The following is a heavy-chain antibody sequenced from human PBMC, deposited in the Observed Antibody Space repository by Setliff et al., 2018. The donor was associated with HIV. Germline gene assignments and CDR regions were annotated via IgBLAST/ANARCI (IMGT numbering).Heavy chain of an antibody. CDR2: ISHGGST. Sequence: PSETLSLTCAVYGGSFSAYYWTWIRQPPGKGLEWIGEISHGGSTSYNPSLKCRVTISLDTSKNQFSLNLTSVTAADTAVYYCARLGEFWSQGSLVTVSS. D-gene: IGHD3-16*01. CDR1: GGSFSAYY. J-gene: IGHJ4*02. CDR3: ARLGEF. V-gene: IGHV4-34*01.